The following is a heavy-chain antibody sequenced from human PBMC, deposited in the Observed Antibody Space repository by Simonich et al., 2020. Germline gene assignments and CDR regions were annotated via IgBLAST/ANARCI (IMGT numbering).Heavy chain of an antibody. CDR3: ARGALTGDYYYMDV. D-gene: IGHD7-27*01. J-gene: IGHJ6*03. CDR2: SNPNSGGT. V-gene: IGHV1-2*02. CDR1: GYTFTGYY. Sequence: QVQLVQSGAEVKKPGASVKVSCKASGYTFTGYYMHWVRQAPGQGLEWMGVSNPNSGGTNDAQKFQGRVTMTRDTSISTAYMELCRLRSDDTAVYYCARGALTGDYYYMDVWGKGTTVTVSS.